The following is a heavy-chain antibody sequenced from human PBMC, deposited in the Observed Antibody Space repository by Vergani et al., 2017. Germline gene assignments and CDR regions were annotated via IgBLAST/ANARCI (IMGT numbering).Heavy chain of an antibody. J-gene: IGHJ4*02. Sequence: QVLLVQSGAEVKKPGASVRVSCKTSGYTFTNYYIHWVRQAPGQGLEWMGIINPSGGSTSYAQKFQGRVTMTRDTSTSTVYMELSSLRSEDTAVYYCARDLGGYCSGGSCYFDYWGQGTLVTVSS. CDR1: GYTFTNYY. D-gene: IGHD2-15*01. CDR2: INPSGGST. CDR3: ARDLGGYCSGGSCYFDY. V-gene: IGHV1-46*03.